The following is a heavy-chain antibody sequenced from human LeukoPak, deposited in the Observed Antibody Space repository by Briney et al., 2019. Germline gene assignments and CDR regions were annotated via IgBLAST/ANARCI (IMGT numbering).Heavy chain of an antibody. Sequence: SETLSPTCTVSVGSVTNYFWNWIRQPPGKGLEWIGYVSYSGTTNYNPSLRSRLTISMDTSQKQFSLKVKSVTAADTAVYYCARSTSTRQVWFDYWGQGILVTVSS. CDR1: VGSVTNYF. V-gene: IGHV4-59*02. D-gene: IGHD3-16*01. CDR3: ARSTSTRQVWFDY. J-gene: IGHJ4*02. CDR2: VSYSGTT.